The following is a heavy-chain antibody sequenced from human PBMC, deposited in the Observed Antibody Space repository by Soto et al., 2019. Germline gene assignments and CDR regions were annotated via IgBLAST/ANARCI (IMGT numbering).Heavy chain of an antibody. J-gene: IGHJ3*01. D-gene: IGHD2-15*01. V-gene: IGHV4-31*03. Sequence: QVQLQESGPGLVKPSQTLSLTCTVSGGSISSGGYFWSWVRQHPGQGLEWIGFINYSGITNYNPSPKSRVSMSVDTSKNQFSLKLSSVSAADTAVYYCANYCSGGSCYPDAFDFWGQGTMVTVSS. CDR1: GGSISSGGYF. CDR2: INYSGIT. CDR3: ANYCSGGSCYPDAFDF.